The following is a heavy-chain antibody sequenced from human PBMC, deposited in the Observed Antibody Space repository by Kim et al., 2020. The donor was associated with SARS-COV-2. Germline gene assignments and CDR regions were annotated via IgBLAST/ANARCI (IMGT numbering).Heavy chain of an antibody. CDR3: ARDGQIVVVPAAPFYYGMDV. V-gene: IGHV3-64*01. D-gene: IGHD2-2*01. Sequence: GGSLRLSCAASGFTFSSYAMHWVRQAPGKGLEYVSAISSNGGSTYYANSVKGRFTISRDNSKNTLYLQMGSLRAEDMAVYYCARDGQIVVVPAAPFYYGMDVWGQGTTVTVSS. CDR2: ISSNGGST. J-gene: IGHJ6*02. CDR1: GFTFSSYA.